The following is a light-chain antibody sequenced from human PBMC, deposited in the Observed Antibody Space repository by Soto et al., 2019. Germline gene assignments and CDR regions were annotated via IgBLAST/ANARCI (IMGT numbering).Light chain of an antibody. CDR1: QSISIY. V-gene: IGKV1-39*01. J-gene: IGKJ1*01. CDR3: QQSYSTWT. Sequence: DVQMTQSPSSLSASVGDRVTITRWASQSISIYLNWYQQKPGKAPQLLSYAASSLQSGVPSRFSGSGSGTDFTLTISRLQPEDFATYYCQQSYSTWTFGQGTKVDI. CDR2: AAS.